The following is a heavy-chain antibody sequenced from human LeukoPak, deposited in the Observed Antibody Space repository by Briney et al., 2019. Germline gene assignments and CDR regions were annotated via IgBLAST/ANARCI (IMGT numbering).Heavy chain of an antibody. CDR2: INSDGINT. Sequence: GGSLRLSCAASGFTFSSYSMNWVRQAPGKGLVWVSRINSDGINTSYADSVRGRFTISRDNAKNTLNLQMNSLRAEDTAVYYCARDLGQYYDTSDNWFDPWGQGTLVTVSS. CDR1: GFTFSSYS. J-gene: IGHJ5*02. V-gene: IGHV3-74*01. D-gene: IGHD3-22*01. CDR3: ARDLGQYYDTSDNWFDP.